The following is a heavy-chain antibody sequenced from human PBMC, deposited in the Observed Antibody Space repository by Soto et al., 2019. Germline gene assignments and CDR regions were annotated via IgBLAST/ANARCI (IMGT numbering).Heavy chain of an antibody. V-gene: IGHV3-30*18. CDR3: AKERGSTVIDY. CDR2: ISYDGSKK. CDR1: GFSFSNYG. Sequence: PGGSLRLSCAASGFSFSNYGMHWVRQTQGKGLEWMAVISYDGSKKYYADSVKGRFTISRDNSKNTLYLQMNSLRTEDTAVYYCAKERGSTVIDYWGRGTPVTVSS. J-gene: IGHJ4*02. D-gene: IGHD4-17*01.